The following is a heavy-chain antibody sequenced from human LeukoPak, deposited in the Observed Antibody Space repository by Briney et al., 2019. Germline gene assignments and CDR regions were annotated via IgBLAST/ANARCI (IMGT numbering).Heavy chain of an antibody. Sequence: SETLSLTCAVSGGSITSTNLWNWVRQPPGKGLEWIGQIHHSGSTNYNPSLKSRVTISVDKSNNQFSLKLRSVTAADTAVYYCARKTYDPPDYYDSSGYEDYWGQGTLVTVSS. J-gene: IGHJ4*02. D-gene: IGHD3-22*01. CDR2: IHHSGST. CDR3: ARKTYDPPDYYDSSGYEDY. CDR1: GGSITSTNL. V-gene: IGHV4-4*02.